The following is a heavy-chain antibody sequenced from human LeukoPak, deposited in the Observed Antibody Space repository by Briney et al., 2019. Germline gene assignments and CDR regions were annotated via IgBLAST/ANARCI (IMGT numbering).Heavy chain of an antibody. CDR2: INPNSGGT. Sequence: ASVKVSCKASGYTFTGYYMHWVRQAPGQGLEWMGWINPNSGGTNYAQKFQGRVTMTRDTSISTAYMELSRLRSGDTAVYYCARSITMVRGVQYYFDYWGQGTLVTVSS. J-gene: IGHJ4*02. CDR1: GYTFTGYY. V-gene: IGHV1-2*02. D-gene: IGHD3-10*01. CDR3: ARSITMVRGVQYYFDY.